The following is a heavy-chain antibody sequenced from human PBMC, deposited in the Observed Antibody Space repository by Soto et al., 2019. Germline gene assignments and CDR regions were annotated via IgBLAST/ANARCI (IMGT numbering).Heavy chain of an antibody. D-gene: IGHD6-19*01. CDR2: IYHSGDT. CDR1: GGSIISSQW. Sequence: SETLSLTCAVSGGSIISSQWWSWVRQSPEKGLEWIGEIYHSGDTKYNPSLKSRVTILVDKSKNQFSLTLTSVTAADTATYFCARDLAAVAGYFDSWGQGTLVTVS. CDR3: ARDLAAVAGYFDS. V-gene: IGHV4-4*02. J-gene: IGHJ4*02.